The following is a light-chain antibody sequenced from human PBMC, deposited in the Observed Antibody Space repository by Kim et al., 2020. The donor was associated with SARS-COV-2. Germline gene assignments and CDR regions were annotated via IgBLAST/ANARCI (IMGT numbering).Light chain of an antibody. V-gene: IGKV1-5*03. CDR3: QQYNSYSYT. CDR1: LNIRPW. Sequence: SASVGDKVTITCRASLNIRPWLAWYQQRPGKAPKLLIYKTSNLQSGVPSRFSGIGSGTEFTLTISSLQPDDFATYYCQQYNSYSYTFGQGTKLEI. J-gene: IGKJ2*01. CDR2: KTS.